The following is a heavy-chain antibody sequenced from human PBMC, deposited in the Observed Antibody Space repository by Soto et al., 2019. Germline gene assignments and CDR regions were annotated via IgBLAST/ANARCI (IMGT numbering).Heavy chain of an antibody. CDR1: GFTFSSYS. CDR2: ISSSSSTI. J-gene: IGHJ6*02. CDR3: TRMVNDYWNIYYGGVSPDYGMDV. Sequence: GGSLRLSCAASGFTFSSYSMNWVRQAPGKGLEWVSYISSSSSTIYYADSVKGRFTISRDNAKNSLYLQMNSLRDEDTAVYYCTRMVNDYWNIYYGGVSPDYGMDVWGQGTTVTVSS. V-gene: IGHV3-48*02. D-gene: IGHD3-3*01.